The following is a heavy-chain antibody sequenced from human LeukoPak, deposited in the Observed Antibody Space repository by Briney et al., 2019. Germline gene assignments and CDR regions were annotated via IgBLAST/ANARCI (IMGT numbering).Heavy chain of an antibody. J-gene: IGHJ6*02. CDR3: ARELREGSYDFWSGYYPILGDV. D-gene: IGHD3-3*01. CDR2: IASDGSST. CDR1: GFTFSSYW. Sequence: GSLRLSCAASGFTFSSYWMNWVRQAPGKGLVWVSRIASDGSSTTYADSVKGRFSISRDNAKNTLYLQMNSLRAEDTAVYYCARELREGSYDFWSGYYPILGDVWGQGTTVTVSS. V-gene: IGHV3-74*01.